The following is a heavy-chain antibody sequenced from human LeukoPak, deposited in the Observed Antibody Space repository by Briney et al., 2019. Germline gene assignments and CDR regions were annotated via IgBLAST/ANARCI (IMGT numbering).Heavy chain of an antibody. D-gene: IGHD7-27*01. J-gene: IGHJ4*02. CDR3: ATRKLGNDY. CDR2: IYYTET. CDR1: GGSVSNYY. V-gene: IGHV4-59*02. Sequence: SETLSLTCTVSGGSVSNYYWSWIRQSPGKGLEWIGYIYYTETSYNPSLKSRVTISADTTKNQFSLKLYSVTAADTAVYYCATRKLGNDYWGQGTLVTVSS.